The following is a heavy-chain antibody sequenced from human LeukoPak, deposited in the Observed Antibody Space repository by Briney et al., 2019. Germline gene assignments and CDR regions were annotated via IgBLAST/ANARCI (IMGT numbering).Heavy chain of an antibody. CDR1: GYTFTSYD. CDR2: ISAYNGDT. D-gene: IGHD3-22*01. V-gene: IGHV1-18*01. J-gene: IGHJ4*02. Sequence: ASVKVSCKASGYTFTSYDISWVRQAPGQGLEWMGWISAYNGDTNYAQKVQGRVTMTTDTSTSTAYMELRSLRSDDTAVYYCARDPHYSDTSGSYSPGAPFDYWGQGTLVTVSS. CDR3: ARDPHYSDTSGSYSPGAPFDY.